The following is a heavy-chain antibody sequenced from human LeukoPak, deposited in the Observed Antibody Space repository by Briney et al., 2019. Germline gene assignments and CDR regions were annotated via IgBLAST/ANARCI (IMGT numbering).Heavy chain of an antibody. CDR1: GGSFSDYY. Sequence: PSETLSLTCAVYGGSFSDYYWRWIRQPPGKGLEWIGEINHSGSTNYNPSLKSRVTISVDTSKNQFSLKLSSVTAADTAVYYCARVRSGSYYYLRAFDIWGQGTMVTVSS. CDR3: ARVRSGSYYYLRAFDI. D-gene: IGHD1-26*01. J-gene: IGHJ3*02. V-gene: IGHV4-34*01. CDR2: INHSGST.